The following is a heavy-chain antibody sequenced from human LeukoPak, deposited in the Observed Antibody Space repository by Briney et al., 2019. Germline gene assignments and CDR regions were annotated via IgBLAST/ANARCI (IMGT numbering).Heavy chain of an antibody. Sequence: SETLSITKTAAARSFTRDCWAWIWQPPGKGLEWIGYITYSDNMNSDNTNYSPSFKSRVTMSLDTSKNHFSLNLTSVNPADSAVYYCAGGRGGIDRMGEGSLVTVSS. D-gene: IGHD2-15*01. CDR3: AGGRGGIDR. V-gene: IGHV4-59*01. CDR2: ITYSDNMNSDNT. J-gene: IGHJ5*02. CDR1: ARSFTRDC.